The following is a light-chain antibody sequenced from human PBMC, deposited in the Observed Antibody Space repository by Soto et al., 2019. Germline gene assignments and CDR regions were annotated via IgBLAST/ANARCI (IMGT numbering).Light chain of an antibody. CDR2: AAS. CDR3: QQSYSTLWT. Sequence: DIPMTQSPSSLSASVGDRVTITCRASQSISSYLNWYQQKPGKAPKLLIYAASSLQSGVPSRFSGSGSGTDFTLTISSLQPEDFATYSCQQSYSTLWTFGQGTKVEIK. CDR1: QSISSY. J-gene: IGKJ1*01. V-gene: IGKV1-39*01.